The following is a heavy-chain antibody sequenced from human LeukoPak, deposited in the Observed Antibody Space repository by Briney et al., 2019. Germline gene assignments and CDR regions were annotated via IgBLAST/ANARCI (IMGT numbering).Heavy chain of an antibody. CDR1: GGTFSSYA. V-gene: IGHV1-69*13. D-gene: IGHD5-18*01. CDR2: IIPIFGTA. J-gene: IGHJ3*02. Sequence: SVKVSCKASGGTFSSYAISWVRQAPGQGLEWMGGIIPIFGTANYAQKFQGRVTITADESTSTAYMELSSLRSEDTAVYYCAIYSYGYSTYTNAFDIWGQGTMVTVSS. CDR3: AIYSYGYSTYTNAFDI.